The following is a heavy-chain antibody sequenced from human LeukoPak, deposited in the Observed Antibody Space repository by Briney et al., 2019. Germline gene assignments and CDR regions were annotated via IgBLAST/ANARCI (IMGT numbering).Heavy chain of an antibody. V-gene: IGHV4-4*02. CDR1: GGSIGSGNW. CDR3: ARGGTTVAGTFWFDP. J-gene: IGHJ5*02. Sequence: SETLSLTCAVSGGSIGSGNWWSWVRQPPGKGLEWIGEIYHSGSTNYNSSLKSRVTISVDKSKNQFSLKLSSVTAADTAMYYCARGGTTVAGTFWFDPWGQGTLVTVSS. D-gene: IGHD6-19*01. CDR2: IYHSGST.